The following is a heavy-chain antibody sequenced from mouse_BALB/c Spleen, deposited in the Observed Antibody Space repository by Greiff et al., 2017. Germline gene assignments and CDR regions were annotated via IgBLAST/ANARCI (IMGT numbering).Heavy chain of an antibody. V-gene: IGHV5-9*03. J-gene: IGHJ1*01. CDR1: GFTFSSYT. CDR3: ARYRYDGYWYFDD. Sequence: EVKLVESGGGLVKPGGSLKLSCAASGFTFSSYTMSWVRQTPEKRLEWVATISSGGGNTYYPDSVKGRFTISRDNAKNNLYLQMSSLRSEDTSLYNSARYRYDGYWYFDDGGAGTTVTVSS. CDR2: ISSGGGNT. D-gene: IGHD2-14*01.